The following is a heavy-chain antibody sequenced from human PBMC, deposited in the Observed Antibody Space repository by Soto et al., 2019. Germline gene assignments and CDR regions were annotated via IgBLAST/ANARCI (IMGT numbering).Heavy chain of an antibody. CDR2: INAYNGNT. Sequence: ASVKVSCEACGYAFTIYGMSWVRQAPGQGLEWMGWINAYNGNTNYAKKVQGRVTMTTDTSTSTAYMELSSLKSDDTAVYYCARDRGSSPVHWGQGTLVTVYS. CDR1: GYAFTIYG. J-gene: IGHJ4*02. V-gene: IGHV1-18*01. CDR3: ARDRGSSPVH. D-gene: IGHD6-6*01.